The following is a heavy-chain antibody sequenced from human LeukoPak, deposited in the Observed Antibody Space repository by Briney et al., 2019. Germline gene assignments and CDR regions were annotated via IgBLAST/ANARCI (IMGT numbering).Heavy chain of an antibody. CDR3: LGGNSDMFDY. V-gene: IGHV4-38-2*01. D-gene: IGHD4-23*01. CDR2: IYHSGST. CDR1: GYSISSGYY. J-gene: IGHJ4*02. Sequence: PSETLSLTCAVSGYSISSGYYWGWIRQPPGKGLEWIGSIYHSGSTYYNPSLKSRVTISVDTSKNQFSLKLSSVTAADTAVYYCLGGNSDMFDYWGQGTQVTVSS.